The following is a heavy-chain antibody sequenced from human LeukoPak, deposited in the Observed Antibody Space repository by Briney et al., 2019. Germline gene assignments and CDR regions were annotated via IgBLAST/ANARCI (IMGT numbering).Heavy chain of an antibody. CDR3: ARELCSTTTCYFDY. D-gene: IGHD2-2*01. CDR1: GGSISSYY. J-gene: IGHJ4*02. CDR2: IYYTGST. Sequence: PSETLSLTCIVSGGSISSYYWSWIRQPPGKGLEWIGYIYYTGSTNYNPSLKSRVTISVDTSKNQFSLMLNSVTAADTAVYYCARELCSTTTCYFDYWGQGTLVTVSS. V-gene: IGHV4-59*01.